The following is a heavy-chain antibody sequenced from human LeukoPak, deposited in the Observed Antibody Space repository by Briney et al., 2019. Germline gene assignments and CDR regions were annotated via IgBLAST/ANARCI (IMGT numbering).Heavy chain of an antibody. CDR1: GFTLSSYA. CDR2: ISGSGGST. CDR3: AKDTYYDSSGLE. J-gene: IGHJ4*02. V-gene: IGHV3-23*01. Sequence: GGSLRLSCAASGFTLSSYAMSWVRQAPGKGLEWVSAISGSGGSTYYADSVKGRFTISRDNSKNTLYLQMNSLRAEDTAVYYCAKDTYYDSSGLEWGQGTLVTVSS. D-gene: IGHD3-22*01.